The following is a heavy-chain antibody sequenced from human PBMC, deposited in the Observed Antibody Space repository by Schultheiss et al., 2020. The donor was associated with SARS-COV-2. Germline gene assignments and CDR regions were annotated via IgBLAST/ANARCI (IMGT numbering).Heavy chain of an antibody. Sequence: GGSLRLSCAASGFTFSSYSMNWVRQAPGKGLEWVSAISGSGGSTYYADSVKGRFTISRDNSKNTLYLQMNSLRAEDTAVYYCAKGREWEYFDYWGQGTLVTVSS. CDR2: ISGSGGST. V-gene: IGHV3-23*01. CDR1: GFTFSSYS. D-gene: IGHD1-26*01. J-gene: IGHJ4*02. CDR3: AKGREWEYFDY.